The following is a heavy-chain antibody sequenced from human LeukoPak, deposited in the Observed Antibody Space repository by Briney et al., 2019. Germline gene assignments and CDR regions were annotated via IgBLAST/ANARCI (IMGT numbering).Heavy chain of an antibody. J-gene: IGHJ4*02. D-gene: IGHD5-24*01. V-gene: IGHV3-7*04. Sequence: PGGSLRLSCAASGFTLSYYWMTCVRRAPGKGLEWVANIMQDGSEKYYVDSVKGRFTISRDNAKNSLYLQMNSLRAEDTAVYYCARHSAGYTTFFDYWGQGTLVTVSS. CDR3: ARHSAGYTTFFDY. CDR1: GFTLSYYW. CDR2: IMQDGSEK.